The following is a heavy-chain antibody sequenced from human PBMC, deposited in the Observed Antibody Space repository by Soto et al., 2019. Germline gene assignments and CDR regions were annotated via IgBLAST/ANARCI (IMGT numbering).Heavy chain of an antibody. J-gene: IGHJ4*02. CDR2: IYYSGST. V-gene: IGHV4-39*01. CDR3: ARLVISYDSSGPLDY. CDR1: GGSISSSSYY. Sequence: SETLSLTCTVSGGSISSSSYYWGWIRQPPGKGLEWIGSIYYSGSTYYNPSLKSRVTISVDTSKNQFSLKLSSVTAADTAVYYCARLVISYDSSGPLDYWGQGTLVTVSS. D-gene: IGHD3-22*01.